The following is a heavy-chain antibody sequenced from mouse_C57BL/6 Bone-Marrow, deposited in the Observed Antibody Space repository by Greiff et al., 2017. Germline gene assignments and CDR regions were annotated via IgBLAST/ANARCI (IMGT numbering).Heavy chain of an antibody. CDR1: GYTFTDYE. Sequence: QVQLQQSGAELVRPGASVTLSCKASGYTFTDYEMHWVKQTPVHGLEWIGAIDPETGGTAYNQKFKGKAILTADKSSSTAYMELRSLTSEDSAVYYCTRGRYSNYGDYWGQGTTLTVSS. V-gene: IGHV1-15*01. D-gene: IGHD2-5*01. CDR3: TRGRYSNYGDY. J-gene: IGHJ2*01. CDR2: IDPETGGT.